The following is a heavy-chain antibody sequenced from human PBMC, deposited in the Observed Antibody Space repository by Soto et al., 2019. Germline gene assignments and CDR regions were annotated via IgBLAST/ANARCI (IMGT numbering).Heavy chain of an antibody. D-gene: IGHD2-2*01. J-gene: IGHJ6*02. V-gene: IGHV4-39*01. Sequence: SETLSLTCPVSSSPVSSSTYTWGWIRQPPGKGLGWIGSIYYSGSTYYNPSLNSRVTVSVDTSKNQFSLKVTSVTAADTAVYYCARLHGYCISSSCHGHYAMDVWGQGTTVTVSS. CDR2: IYYSGST. CDR1: SSPVSSSTYT. CDR3: ARLHGYCISSSCHGHYAMDV.